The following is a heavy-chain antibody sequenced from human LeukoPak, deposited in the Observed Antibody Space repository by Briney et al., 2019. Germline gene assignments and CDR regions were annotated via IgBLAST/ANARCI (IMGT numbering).Heavy chain of an antibody. J-gene: IGHJ4*02. CDR2: ISWNSGSI. CDR1: GFTFDDYA. CDR3: AKDIGGYDSLDY. V-gene: IGHV3-9*01. D-gene: IGHD5-12*01. Sequence: GRSLRLSYAASGFTFDDYAMHWVRQAPGKGLEWVSGISWNSGSIGYADSVKGRFTISRDNAKNSLYLQMNSLRAEDTALYYCAKDIGGYDSLDYWGQGTLVAVSS.